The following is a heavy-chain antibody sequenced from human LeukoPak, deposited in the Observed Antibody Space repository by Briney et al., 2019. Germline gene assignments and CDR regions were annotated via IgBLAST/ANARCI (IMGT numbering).Heavy chain of an antibody. CDR3: ARGHSGRYFASDY. V-gene: IGHV3-66*01. Sequence: GGSLRPSCAASGFTFNNYGMIWVRQAPGKGLEWVSVIYSGGNTYYADSVKGRFIISRDNSKNTLYLQMNSLRVEDTAVYYCARGHSGRYFASDYWGQGTLVTVSS. CDR1: GFTFNNYG. J-gene: IGHJ4*02. CDR2: IYSGGNT. D-gene: IGHD1-26*01.